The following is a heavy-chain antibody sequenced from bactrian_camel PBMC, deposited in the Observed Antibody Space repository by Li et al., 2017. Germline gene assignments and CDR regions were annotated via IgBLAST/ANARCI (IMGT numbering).Heavy chain of an antibody. Sequence: HVQLVESGGGSVQAGGSLRLACAASGYTYNNHCMAWFRQAPGKEREGFAAIDSDGNIKYADSVVGRFTISKDIANNALYLQMNSLEPGDTAMYHCAAAIEQAYGLGDRKGQVFGCNYHYSGPGTQVTVS. CDR2: IDSDGNI. J-gene: IGHJ4*01. V-gene: IGHV3S53*01. D-gene: IGHD5*01. CDR1: GYTYNNHC. CDR3: AAAIEQAYGLGDRKGQVFGCNYHY.